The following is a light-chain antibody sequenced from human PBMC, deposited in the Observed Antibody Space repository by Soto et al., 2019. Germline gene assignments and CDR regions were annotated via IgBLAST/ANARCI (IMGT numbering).Light chain of an antibody. V-gene: IGKV1-5*01. Sequence: PLSEYPSTLSATVGHRDTISYWASQNITIWLAWYQEWPGRASRLLIYDSSSLESGVPSTFSGSGSGTEFSLTISTLRPDDFATYYCQHYHSFSITFGQEIRL. CDR2: DSS. CDR1: QNITIW. CDR3: QHYHSFSIT. J-gene: IGKJ5*01.